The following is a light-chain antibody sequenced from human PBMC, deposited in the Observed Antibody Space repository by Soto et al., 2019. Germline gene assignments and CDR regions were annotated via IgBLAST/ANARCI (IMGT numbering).Light chain of an antibody. CDR1: SSNIGSNT. Sequence: QSVLTQAPSASGTPGQRVTISCSGSSSNIGSNTVSWYQQVPGTAPKLLIYSNDQRPSGVPDRFSGSKSGTSASLAIGGLQSEDEADYYCAAWDGSLNGWVFGGGTKLPV. V-gene: IGLV1-44*01. J-gene: IGLJ2*01. CDR2: SND. CDR3: AAWDGSLNGWV.